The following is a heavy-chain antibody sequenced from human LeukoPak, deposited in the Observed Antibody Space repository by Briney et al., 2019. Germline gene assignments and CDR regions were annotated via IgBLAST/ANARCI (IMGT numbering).Heavy chain of an antibody. J-gene: IGHJ4*02. Sequence: ASVKVSCKASGGTFSSYAISWVRQAPGQGLEWMGGIIPIFGTANYAQKFQGRVTITADESTSTAYMELSSLRSEDTAVYYCALLVDSGFDYWGQGTLVTVSS. CDR3: ALLVDSGFDY. D-gene: IGHD3-10*01. CDR2: IIPIFGTA. V-gene: IGHV1-69*13. CDR1: GGTFSSYA.